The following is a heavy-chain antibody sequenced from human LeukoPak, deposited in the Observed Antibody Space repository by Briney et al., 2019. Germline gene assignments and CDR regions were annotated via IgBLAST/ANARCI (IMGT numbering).Heavy chain of an antibody. Sequence: PGGSLRLSCAASGFTFSSYEMNWVRQTPGKGLEWVSYINTSGSTIYYADSVKGRFTISRDNAKNSLYLQMNSLRAEDTAVYYCARGAPLVDAFDIWGQGTMVTVSS. CDR2: INTSGSTI. CDR3: ARGAPLVDAFDI. CDR1: GFTFSSYE. J-gene: IGHJ3*02. D-gene: IGHD2-15*01. V-gene: IGHV3-48*03.